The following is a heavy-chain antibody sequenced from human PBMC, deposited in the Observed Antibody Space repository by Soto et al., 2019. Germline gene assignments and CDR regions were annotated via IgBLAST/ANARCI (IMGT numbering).Heavy chain of an antibody. Sequence: SQTLSLTCAISGDSVSSNSAAWNWIRQSPSRGLEWLGRTYYRSKWYNDYAVSVKSRITINPDTSKNQFSLQLNSVTPEDTAVYYCXLGVAVAGPYYYYGMDVWGQGTTVTVSS. CDR1: GDSVSSNSAA. CDR2: TYYRSKWYN. CDR3: XLGVAVAGPYYYYGMDV. V-gene: IGHV6-1*01. D-gene: IGHD6-19*01. J-gene: IGHJ6*02.